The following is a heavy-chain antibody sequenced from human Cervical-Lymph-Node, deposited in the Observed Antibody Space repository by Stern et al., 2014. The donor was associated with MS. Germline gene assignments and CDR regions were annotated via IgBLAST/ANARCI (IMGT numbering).Heavy chain of an antibody. CDR2: IVPIFGTA. J-gene: IGHJ6*02. Sequence: QVQLVQSGAEVKKPGSSVKVSCNASGGTFSSNAISSVRQAPGPGLEWMGVIVPIFGTANHAQKFQGRVTVTADESTSTASMERSSLRSEDTAVYYCARILSVYYYGMDVWGQGTTVTVSS. CDR3: ARILSVYYYGMDV. CDR1: GGTFSSNA. V-gene: IGHV1-69*01.